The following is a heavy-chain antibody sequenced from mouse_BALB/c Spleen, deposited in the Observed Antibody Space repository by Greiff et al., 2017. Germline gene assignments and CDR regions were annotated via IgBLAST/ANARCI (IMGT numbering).Heavy chain of an antibody. Sequence: QVQLQQSGAELVRPGPSVKVSCKASGYAFTNYLIEWVKQRPGQGLEWIGVINPGSGGTNYNEKFKGKATLTADKSSSTAYMQLSSLTSDDSAVYFCAVYDGYYAMDYWGQGTSVTVSS. CDR2: INPGSGGT. CDR1: GYAFTNYL. CDR3: AVYDGYYAMDY. J-gene: IGHJ4*01. V-gene: IGHV1-54*01. D-gene: IGHD2-3*01.